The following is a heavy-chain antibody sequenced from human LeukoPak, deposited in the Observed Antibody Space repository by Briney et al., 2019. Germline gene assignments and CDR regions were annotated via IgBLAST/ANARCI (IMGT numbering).Heavy chain of an antibody. CDR1: GFTFSSYW. CDR2: IRYDGSNK. CDR3: AKLQYSSSSTDY. Sequence: GGSLRLSCAASGFTFSSYWMSWVRQAPGKGLEWVAFIRYDGSNKYYADSVKGRFTISRDNSKNTLYLQMNSLRAEDTAVHYCAKLQYSSSSTDYWGQGTLVTVSS. D-gene: IGHD6-6*01. J-gene: IGHJ4*02. V-gene: IGHV3-30*02.